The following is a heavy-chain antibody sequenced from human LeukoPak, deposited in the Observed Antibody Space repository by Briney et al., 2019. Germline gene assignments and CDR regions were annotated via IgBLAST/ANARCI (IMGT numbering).Heavy chain of an antibody. V-gene: IGHV1-69*13. CDR2: IIPIFGTA. D-gene: IGHD2-21*02. CDR1: GGTSSSYA. Sequence: ASVKVSCKASGGTSSSYAISWVRQAPGQGLEWMGGIIPIFGTANYAQKFQGRVTITADESTSTAYMELSSLRSEDTAVYYCARAGGVAYCGGDCYSGFDYWGQGTLVTVSS. J-gene: IGHJ4*02. CDR3: ARAGGVAYCGGDCYSGFDY.